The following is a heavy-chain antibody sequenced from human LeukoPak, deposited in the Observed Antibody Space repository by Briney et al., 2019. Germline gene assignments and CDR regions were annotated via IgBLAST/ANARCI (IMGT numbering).Heavy chain of an antibody. Sequence: ASLKVSCKASGYTFTGYYIHWVRQAPGQGLEWMGWINPNSGGTNHAQKFQGRVTMTRDTSISTAYMELSRLRSDDTAVYYCARYAGLDYWGQGTLVTVSS. J-gene: IGHJ4*02. CDR2: INPNSGGT. D-gene: IGHD2-8*01. CDR3: ARYAGLDY. V-gene: IGHV1-2*02. CDR1: GYTFTGYY.